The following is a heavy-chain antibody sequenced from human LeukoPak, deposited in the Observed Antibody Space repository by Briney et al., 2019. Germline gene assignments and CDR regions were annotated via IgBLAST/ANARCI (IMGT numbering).Heavy chain of an antibody. Sequence: SETLSLTCAVYGGSFSSYYWSWIRQPPGKGLEWIGEINHSGSTNYNPSLKSRVTISVDTSKNQFSLKLSSVTAADTAVYYCARGLGIQLWTTISDYFDYWGQGTLVTVSS. D-gene: IGHD5-18*01. CDR3: ARGLGIQLWTTISDYFDY. CDR1: GGSFSSYY. V-gene: IGHV4-34*01. J-gene: IGHJ4*02. CDR2: INHSGST.